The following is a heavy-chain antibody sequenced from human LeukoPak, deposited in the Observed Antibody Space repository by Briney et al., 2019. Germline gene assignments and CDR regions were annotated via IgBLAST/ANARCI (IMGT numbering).Heavy chain of an antibody. Sequence: SETLSLTCAVYGGSFSGYYWSWIRHPPGKGLEWIGEINHSGSTNYNPSLKSRVTISVDTSKNQFSLKLSSVTAADTAVYYCARTYYYGSGSYRPPRGYFQHWGQGTLVTVSS. D-gene: IGHD3-10*01. CDR3: ARTYYYGSGSYRPPRGYFQH. J-gene: IGHJ1*01. CDR2: INHSGST. V-gene: IGHV4-34*01. CDR1: GGSFSGYY.